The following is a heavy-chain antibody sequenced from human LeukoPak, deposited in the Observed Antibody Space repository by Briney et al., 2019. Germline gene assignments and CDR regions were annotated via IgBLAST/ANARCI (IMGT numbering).Heavy chain of an antibody. V-gene: IGHV4-38-2*02. CDR3: AREYYYDSSGYPTNWFDP. CDR2: IYHSGST. Sequence: PSETLSLTCTVSGGSISSYYWGWIRQPPGKGLEWIGSIYHSGSTYYNPSLKSRVTISIGTSKNQFSLKLRSVTAADTAVYYCAREYYYDSSGYPTNWFDPWGQGTLVTVSS. CDR1: GGSISSYY. J-gene: IGHJ5*02. D-gene: IGHD3-22*01.